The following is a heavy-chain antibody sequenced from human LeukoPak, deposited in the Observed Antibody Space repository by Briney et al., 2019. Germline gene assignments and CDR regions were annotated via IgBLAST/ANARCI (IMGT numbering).Heavy chain of an antibody. D-gene: IGHD2-2*02. CDR3: GIPYVSSPVYM. CDR2: IYYSGST. Sequence: SETLSLTCTVSGGSISSSSYYWGWIRQPPGKGLEWIGSIYYSGSTYYNPSLKSRVTISVDTSKNQFSLKLSSVTAADTAVYYCGIPYVSSPVYMWGQGTMVTVSS. V-gene: IGHV4-39*01. J-gene: IGHJ3*02. CDR1: GGSISSSSYY.